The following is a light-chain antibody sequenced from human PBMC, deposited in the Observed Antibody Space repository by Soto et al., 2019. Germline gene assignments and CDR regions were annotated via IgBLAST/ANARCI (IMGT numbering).Light chain of an antibody. J-gene: IGLJ2*01. CDR3: QPYDSSLSAVV. CDR2: GNS. Sequence: QLVLTQPPSVSGAPGQRVTISCTGSSSNIGAGYDVHWYQQLPGTAPKLLIYGNSNRPSGVPDRFSGSKSGTSASLAITGLQAEDEADYYCQPYDSSLSAVVFGGGTKLTVL. CDR1: SSNIGAGYD. V-gene: IGLV1-40*01.